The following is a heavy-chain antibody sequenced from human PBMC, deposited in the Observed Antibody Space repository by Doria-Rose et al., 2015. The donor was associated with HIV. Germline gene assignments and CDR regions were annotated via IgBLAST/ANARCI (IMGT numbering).Heavy chain of an antibody. J-gene: IGHJ2*01. CDR3: ARSSIAARWYFDL. V-gene: IGHV1-2*04. Sequence: VQLVQSGAEVKKPGASVKVSCKASGYTFTGYYMHWVRQAPGQGLEWMGWINPNSGGTNYAQKFQGWVTMTRDTSISIAYMELSRLRSDDTAVYYCARSSIAARWYFDLWGRGTLVTVSS. CDR1: GYTFTGYY. CDR2: INPNSGGT. D-gene: IGHD6-6*01.